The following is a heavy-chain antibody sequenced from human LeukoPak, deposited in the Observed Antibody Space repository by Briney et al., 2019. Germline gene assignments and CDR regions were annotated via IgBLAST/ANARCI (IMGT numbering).Heavy chain of an antibody. Sequence: GGSLRLSCAVSGLTVSSNYMSWVRQAPGKGLEWVSVIYSGGSTYYEHSVKGRFTICRDNSKNTLYLQMDRLRAEDTVVYYCARGNQVRPGYGSGGSCYSQLFDPERFDYWGQGTLVTVSS. D-gene: IGHD2-15*01. J-gene: IGHJ4*02. CDR3: ARGNQVRPGYGSGGSCYSQLFDPERFDY. V-gene: IGHV3-53*01. CDR1: GLTVSSNY. CDR2: IYSGGST.